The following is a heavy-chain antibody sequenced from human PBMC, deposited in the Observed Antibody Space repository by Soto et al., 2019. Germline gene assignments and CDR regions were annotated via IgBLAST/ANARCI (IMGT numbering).Heavy chain of an antibody. CDR3: ARSDNLWSGFDY. CDR2: IYYSGST. J-gene: IGHJ4*02. V-gene: IGHV4-31*03. Sequence: SETLSLTCTVSGGSISSGGYYWSWIRQHPGKGLEWIGYIYYSGSTYYNPSLKSRVTISVDTSKNQFSLKLSSVTAADTAVYYCARSDNLWSGFDYWGQGTLVTVSS. CDR1: GGSISSGGYY. D-gene: IGHD3-3*01.